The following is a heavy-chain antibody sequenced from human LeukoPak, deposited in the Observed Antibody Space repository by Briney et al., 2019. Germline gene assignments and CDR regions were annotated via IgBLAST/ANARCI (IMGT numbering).Heavy chain of an antibody. Sequence: PGGSLRLSCAASGFTFSSYGMHWVRQTPGQGLERVAFINYDETIKHYADSVKGRFTIARDNPKNTLLLHMKSLRGEDKGVYYCAKDASDSGYDRVRIGYYYYYMDVWGKGTTVTIPS. J-gene: IGHJ6*03. CDR3: AKDASDSGYDRVRIGYYYYYMDV. D-gene: IGHD5-12*01. CDR2: INYDETIK. CDR1: GFTFSSYG. V-gene: IGHV3-30*02.